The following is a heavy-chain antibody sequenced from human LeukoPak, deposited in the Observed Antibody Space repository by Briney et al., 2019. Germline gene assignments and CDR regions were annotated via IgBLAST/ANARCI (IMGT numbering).Heavy chain of an antibody. D-gene: IGHD3-3*01. V-gene: IGHV4-4*07. CDR2: ISPSAST. Sequence: SETLSLTCSVSGGSISSYYWNWVRQPAGKGLEWIGRISPSASTNYSPSLKSRVTMSLATSKNQVSLRLTSVTAADTAIYYCARDENRITIFGVVISVWFDPWGPGNLVTVSS. CDR1: GGSISSYY. CDR3: ARDENRITIFGVVISVWFDP. J-gene: IGHJ5*02.